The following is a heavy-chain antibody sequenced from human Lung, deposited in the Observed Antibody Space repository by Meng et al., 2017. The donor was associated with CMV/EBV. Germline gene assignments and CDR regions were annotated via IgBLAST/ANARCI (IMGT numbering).Heavy chain of an antibody. CDR3: AGHETSGYTSTFDY. Sequence: QEQLVQSGAEVKKPGASVKVSCMTSGSTFFGYYLHWVRQAPGQGLEWMGWINPSSGATKYAPNFQGRISMTRDTSISTAYMELSSLRSDDTAVYFCAGHETSGYTSTFDYWGPGTLVTVS. CDR1: GSTFFGYY. CDR2: INPSSGAT. D-gene: IGHD3-22*01. J-gene: IGHJ4*02. V-gene: IGHV1-2*02.